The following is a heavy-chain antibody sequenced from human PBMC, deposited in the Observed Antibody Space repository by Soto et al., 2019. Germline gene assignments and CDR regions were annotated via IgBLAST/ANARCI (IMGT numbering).Heavy chain of an antibody. CDR2: IYYLGST. V-gene: IGHV4-31*03. CDR1: GGSISSGGYY. J-gene: IGHJ3*02. Sequence: QVQLQESGPGLVKPSQTLSLACTASGGSISSGGYYWSWIRQHPGKGLEWIGYIYYLGSTYYNPSLKSRVTISVDTSKKQFSLKLSSVTAADTAVYYCARFYMVRGVMSAFDIWGQGTMVTVSS. CDR3: ARFYMVRGVMSAFDI. D-gene: IGHD3-10*01.